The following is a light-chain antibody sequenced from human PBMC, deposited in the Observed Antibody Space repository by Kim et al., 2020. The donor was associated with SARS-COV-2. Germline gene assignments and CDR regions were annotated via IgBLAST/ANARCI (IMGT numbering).Light chain of an antibody. V-gene: IGKV2-30*02. CDR2: TGS. CDR1: PGLQLIDENIH. CDR3: MQGTHWPHS. J-gene: IGKJ2*03. Sequence: QAASFSCRTSPGLQLIDENIHLTLFRQEPGQSPRLLIYTGSIRDSWVPDRFSGSGSASDFTLIISRVEADDVVIYFCMQGTHWPHSLGQGTKLEI.